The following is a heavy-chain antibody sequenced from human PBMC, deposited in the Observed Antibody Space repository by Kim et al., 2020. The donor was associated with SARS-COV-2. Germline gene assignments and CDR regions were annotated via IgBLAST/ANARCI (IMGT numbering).Heavy chain of an antibody. D-gene: IGHD6-19*01. CDR3: ARESRLALDY. J-gene: IGHJ4*02. Sequence: GGSLRLSCAASGFTFSSYAMHWVRQAPGKGLEWVAVISYDGGNKYYADSVKARFTISRDNSKNTLYLQMNSLRAEDTAVYYCARESRLALDYWGQGTLVTVSS. V-gene: IGHV3-30-3*01. CDR1: GFTFSSYA. CDR2: ISYDGGNK.